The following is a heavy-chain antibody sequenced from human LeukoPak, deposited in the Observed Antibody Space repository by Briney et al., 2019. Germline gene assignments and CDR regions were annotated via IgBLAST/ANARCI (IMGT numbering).Heavy chain of an antibody. Sequence: GGSLRLSCTASGFTFSDYSMNWVRQTPGKGLEWVSYISSIGTTIYYADSVKGRFTISRDNSKNTLYLQMNSLRAEDTAVYYCASNYFDSSGYYWGFDYWGQGTLVTVSS. D-gene: IGHD3-22*01. CDR1: GFTFSDYS. J-gene: IGHJ4*02. V-gene: IGHV3-48*01. CDR3: ASNYFDSSGYYWGFDY. CDR2: ISSIGTTI.